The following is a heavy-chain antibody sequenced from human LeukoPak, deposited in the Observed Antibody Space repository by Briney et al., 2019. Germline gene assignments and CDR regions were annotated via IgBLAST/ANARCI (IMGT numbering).Heavy chain of an antibody. D-gene: IGHD2-15*01. J-gene: IGHJ6*03. CDR2: INSDGSNT. CDR3: ARQVAATKSYYYYYYMDV. V-gene: IGHV3-74*01. Sequence: GGSLRLSCAASGFTFSSYWMHWVRQAPGKGLVWVSRINSDGSNTSYADSVKGRFTISRDNAKNSLYLQMNSLRAEDTAVYYCARQVAATKSYYYYYYMDVWGKGTTVTVSS. CDR1: GFTFSSYW.